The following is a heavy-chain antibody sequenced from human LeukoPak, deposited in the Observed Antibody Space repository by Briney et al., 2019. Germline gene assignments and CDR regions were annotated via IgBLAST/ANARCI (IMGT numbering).Heavy chain of an antibody. CDR2: ISGSGGST. J-gene: IGHJ6*03. D-gene: IGHD3-10*01. V-gene: IGHV3-23*01. CDR3: AKFRAYYYYYYMDV. Sequence: PGGSLRLSCAASGFTFSSYAMSWVRQAPGKGLEWVSAISGSGGSTYYADSVKGRFTISRDNSKNTLYLQMNSLRAEDTAVYYCAKFRAYYYYYYMDVWGKGTTVTVSS. CDR1: GFTFSSYA.